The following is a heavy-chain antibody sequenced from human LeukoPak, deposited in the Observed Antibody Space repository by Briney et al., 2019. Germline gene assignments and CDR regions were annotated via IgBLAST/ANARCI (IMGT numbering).Heavy chain of an antibody. J-gene: IGHJ4*02. D-gene: IGHD3-22*01. CDR1: GGSFSGYY. Sequence: SETLSLTCAVYGGSFSGYYWSWIRQPPGKGLEWIGEINHSGSTNYNPSLKSRVTISVDTSKSQFSLKLSSVTAADTAVYYCARVNYDSSGHPWYYFDYWGQGTLVTVSS. CDR3: ARVNYDSSGHPWYYFDY. CDR2: INHSGST. V-gene: IGHV4-34*01.